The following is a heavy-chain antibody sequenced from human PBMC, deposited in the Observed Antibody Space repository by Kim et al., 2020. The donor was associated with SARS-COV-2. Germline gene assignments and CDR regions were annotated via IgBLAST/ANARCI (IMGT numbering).Heavy chain of an antibody. D-gene: IGHD6-6*01. Sequence: SETLSLTCAVYGGSFSGYYWSWIRQPPGKGLEWIGEINHSGSTNYNPSLKSRVTISVDTSKNQFSLKLSSVTAADTAVYYCARGYSSSTDTVRNYYYYYGMDVWGQGTTVTVSS. V-gene: IGHV4-34*01. J-gene: IGHJ6*02. CDR3: ARGYSSSTDTVRNYYYYYGMDV. CDR2: INHSGST. CDR1: GGSFSGYY.